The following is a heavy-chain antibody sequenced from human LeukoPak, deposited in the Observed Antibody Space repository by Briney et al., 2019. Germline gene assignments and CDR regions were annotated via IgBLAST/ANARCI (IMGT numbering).Heavy chain of an antibody. D-gene: IGHD6-19*01. Sequence: GESLQISCKGSGYSFTSYWIGWVRQLPGKGLEWMGIIYPGDSDTRYSPSFQGQVTISADKSISTAYLQWSSLKASDTVMYYCARPRAVAGTHYGMDVWGQGTTVTVSS. CDR2: IYPGDSDT. V-gene: IGHV5-51*01. CDR1: GYSFTSYW. J-gene: IGHJ6*02. CDR3: ARPRAVAGTHYGMDV.